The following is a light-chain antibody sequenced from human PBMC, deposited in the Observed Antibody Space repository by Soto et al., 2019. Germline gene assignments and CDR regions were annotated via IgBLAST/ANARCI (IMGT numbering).Light chain of an antibody. CDR2: DAS. V-gene: IGKV1-5*01. J-gene: IGKJ2*01. CDR3: QHYHSYPYT. Sequence: DIQMTQSPSTLSASVGDRVPITSRASQSIGGWLAWYQQRPGKAPRLLIYDASSVESGVPSRFSGSRSGTTFTLAISSLQPEDFATYYCQHYHSYPYTFGQGTKLVIK. CDR1: QSIGGW.